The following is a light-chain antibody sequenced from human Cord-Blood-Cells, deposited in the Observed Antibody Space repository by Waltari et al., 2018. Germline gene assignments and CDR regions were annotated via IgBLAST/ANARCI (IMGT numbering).Light chain of an antibody. CDR1: SSDVGGYNY. Sequence: QFALTQPASVSGSPGQSITISCTGTSSDVGGYNYVSWYQQHPGKAPKLMIYDVSNRQAGVSNRCSGPKAGNTASLTISGLQAEDEADYYCSSYTSSSTLNYVFGTGTKVTVL. V-gene: IGLV2-14*01. J-gene: IGLJ1*01. CDR2: DVS. CDR3: SSYTSSSTLNYV.